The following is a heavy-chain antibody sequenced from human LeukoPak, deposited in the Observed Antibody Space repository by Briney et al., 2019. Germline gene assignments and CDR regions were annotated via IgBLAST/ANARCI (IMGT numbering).Heavy chain of an antibody. Sequence: ASVKVSCKASGYTFTGYYMHWVQQAPGQGLEWMGWINPNSGGTNYAQKFQGWVTMTRDTSISTAYMDLSRLTSDDTAVYYCARDYCSSTSCLFDYWGQGTLVTVSS. CDR3: ARDYCSSTSCLFDY. CDR2: INPNSGGT. D-gene: IGHD2-2*01. V-gene: IGHV1-2*04. CDR1: GYTFTGYY. J-gene: IGHJ4*02.